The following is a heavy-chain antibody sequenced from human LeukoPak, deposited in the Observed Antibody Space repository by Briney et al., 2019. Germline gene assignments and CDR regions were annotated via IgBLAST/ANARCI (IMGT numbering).Heavy chain of an antibody. D-gene: IGHD2-2*01. Sequence: PGGSLRLSCAASGFTFSSYEMNWVRQAPGKGLEWDSYISSSGSTIYYANSVKGRFTSSTDKAKHSLYLQVNRVRAEDTAVYYCAIDIVVVPAATDDYWGQGTLVTVSS. J-gene: IGHJ4*02. V-gene: IGHV3-48*03. CDR2: ISSSGSTI. CDR1: GFTFSSYE. CDR3: AIDIVVVPAATDDY.